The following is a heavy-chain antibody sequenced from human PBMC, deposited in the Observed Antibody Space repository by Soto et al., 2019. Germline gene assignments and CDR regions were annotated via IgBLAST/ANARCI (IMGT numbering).Heavy chain of an antibody. CDR2: ISAKKGNT. V-gene: IGHV1-18*04. D-gene: IGHD2-15*01. CDR3: AIVILCPDFYCHGMDV. Sequence: ASVKVSCKASGYTFTSYGISWVRQAPGQGLEWMGWISAKKGNTKYAQKFQGRVTMTTDTSTSTAYMELRSLRSDDTAVYYCAIVILCPDFYCHGMDVWAQGTTVTVS. J-gene: IGHJ6*02. CDR1: GYTFTSYG.